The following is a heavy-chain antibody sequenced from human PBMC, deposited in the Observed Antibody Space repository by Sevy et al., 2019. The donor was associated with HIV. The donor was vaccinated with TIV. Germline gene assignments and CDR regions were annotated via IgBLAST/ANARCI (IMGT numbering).Heavy chain of an antibody. CDR1: GYTFTDYY. J-gene: IGHJ6*04. CDR2: INPKSGGT. D-gene: IGHD2-2*02. V-gene: IGHV1-2*02. Sequence: ASVKVSGKASGYTFTDYYIYWVRQAPGQGLEWMGWINPKSGGTNYAQKFHGRVTMTRDTSISTAYMELSRLRSDDTAVYYCARVVEPAGIDPYYYGVDVWGTGATVTVSS. CDR3: ARVVEPAGIDPYYYGVDV.